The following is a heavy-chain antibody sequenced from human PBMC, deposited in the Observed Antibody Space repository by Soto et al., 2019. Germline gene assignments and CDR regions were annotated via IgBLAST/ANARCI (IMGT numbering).Heavy chain of an antibody. D-gene: IGHD6-13*01. CDR2: IYYSGST. CDR1: GGSISNGDYY. CDR3: ARDSKLALDY. V-gene: IGHV4-30-4*01. J-gene: IGHJ4*02. Sequence: PSETLSLTCTVSGGSISNGDYYWSWIRQPPGKGLEWIGYIYYSGSTYYNPSLKGRVTISVDTSKNQFSLKLSSVTAADTAVYYCARDSKLALDYWGQGTLVTVSS.